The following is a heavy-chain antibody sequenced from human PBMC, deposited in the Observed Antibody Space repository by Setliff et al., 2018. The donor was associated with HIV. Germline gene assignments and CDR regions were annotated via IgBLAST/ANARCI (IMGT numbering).Heavy chain of an antibody. CDR2: ISYDGTNK. CDR3: ARGRMGYSSSWYAGGNI. D-gene: IGHD6-13*01. CDR1: GFTLSTYA. J-gene: IGHJ3*02. V-gene: IGHV3-30*04. Sequence: GGSLRLSCVASGFTLSTYAVYWVRQAPGKGLEWVTVISYDGTNKYYADSVKGRFTISRDISKNTLYLQMNSLRAEDTAMYYCARGRMGYSSSWYAGGNIWGQGTMVTVSS.